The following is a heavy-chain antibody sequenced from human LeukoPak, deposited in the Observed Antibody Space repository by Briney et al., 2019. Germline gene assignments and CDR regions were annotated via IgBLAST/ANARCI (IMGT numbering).Heavy chain of an antibody. CDR2: ISAYNGNT. CDR3: ARDLEVTMIVGESPGFDY. Sequence: ASVKVSCKASGYTFTSYGISWVRQAPGQGLEWMGWISAYNGNTNYAQKLQGRVTMTTDTSTSTAYMELRSLRSEDTAVYYCARDLEVTMIVGESPGFDYWGQGTLVTVSS. V-gene: IGHV1-18*01. D-gene: IGHD3-22*01. CDR1: GYTFTSYG. J-gene: IGHJ4*02.